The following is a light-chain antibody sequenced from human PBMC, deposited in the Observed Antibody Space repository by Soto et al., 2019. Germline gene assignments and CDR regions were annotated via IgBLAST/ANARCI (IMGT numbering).Light chain of an antibody. J-gene: IGLJ1*01. Sequence: QSALTQPASVSGSPGQSIAISCTGSSIDVGGYSSVSWYQQHIGKAPKLLIYEVRNRPSGVSDRFSGSRSANTASLTISGLQPEDEADYYCSSYTSSNTLVFGAGTKVTVL. CDR2: EVR. CDR3: SSYTSSNTLV. CDR1: SIDVGGYSS. V-gene: IGLV2-14*01.